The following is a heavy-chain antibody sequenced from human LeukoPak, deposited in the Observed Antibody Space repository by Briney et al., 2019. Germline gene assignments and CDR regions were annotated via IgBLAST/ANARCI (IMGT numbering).Heavy chain of an antibody. CDR3: AKTAGIAAAADFDY. J-gene: IGHJ4*02. CDR2: IYSGGRS. V-gene: IGHV3-53*01. D-gene: IGHD6-13*01. CDR1: GFTVSSNY. Sequence: GGSLRLSCAASGFTVSSNYMSWVRQAPGKGLEWVSVIYSGGRSYYADSVKGRFTISRDNSKNTLYLQTNSLRAEDTAVYYCAKTAGIAAAADFDYWGQGTLVTVSS.